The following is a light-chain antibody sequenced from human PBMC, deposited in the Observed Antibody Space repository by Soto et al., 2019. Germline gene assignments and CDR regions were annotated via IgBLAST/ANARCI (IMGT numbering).Light chain of an antibody. J-gene: IGLJ3*02. CDR1: SSNIGINT. Sequence: QSVLTQPPSASGTPGQRVTISCSGSSSNIGINTVNWYQQVPGTAPKLLIYSNDQRPSGVPDRFSGSKSGTSGSLAISGLQSEDEADYYCAAWDDSLNGWVFGGGTQLTVL. CDR3: AAWDDSLNGWV. V-gene: IGLV1-44*01. CDR2: SND.